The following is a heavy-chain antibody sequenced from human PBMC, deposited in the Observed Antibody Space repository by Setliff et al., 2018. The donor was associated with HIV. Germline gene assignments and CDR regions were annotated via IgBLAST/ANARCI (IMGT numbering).Heavy chain of an antibody. J-gene: IGHJ6*02. V-gene: IGHV2-5*01. CDR3: VHRVVWGGLDV. D-gene: IGHD2-8*02. Sequence: TLSLTCTSSGDSISGYYWSWIRQPPGKALEWLAVIHWNDANHYSPSLKTRLSITKDTSKNQMVLTMTNMDPVDTATYYCVHRVVWGGLDVWGQGTTVTVSS. CDR2: IHWNDAN. CDR1: GDSISGYYWS.